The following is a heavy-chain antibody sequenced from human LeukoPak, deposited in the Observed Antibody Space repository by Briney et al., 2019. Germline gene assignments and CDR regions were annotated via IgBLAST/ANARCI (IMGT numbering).Heavy chain of an antibody. CDR2: IYTSGST. Sequence: PSETLSLTCTVSGGSISSYYWSWVRQPAGKGLEWIGRIYTSGSTNYNPSLKSRVTMSVDTSKNQFSLKLSSLTAADTAVYYCARNIVGATYYYYYMDVWGKGTTVTVSS. CDR3: ARNIVGATYYYYYMDV. J-gene: IGHJ6*03. D-gene: IGHD1-26*01. V-gene: IGHV4-4*07. CDR1: GGSISSYY.